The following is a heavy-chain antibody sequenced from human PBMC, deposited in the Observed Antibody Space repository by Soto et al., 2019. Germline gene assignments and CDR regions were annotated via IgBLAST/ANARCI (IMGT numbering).Heavy chain of an antibody. CDR2: IWYDASNK. CDR3: ARDSFVRELSGPSDY. Sequence: PGGSLRLSCAASGFTFRSHGMHWVRQAPGKGLEWVAVIWYDASNKYYADSVKGRFTISRDNSKNTLYLQMNSLRAEDTAVYYCARDSFVRELSGPSDYWGQGTLVTVSS. CDR1: GFTFRSHG. D-gene: IGHD1-26*01. J-gene: IGHJ4*02. V-gene: IGHV3-33*01.